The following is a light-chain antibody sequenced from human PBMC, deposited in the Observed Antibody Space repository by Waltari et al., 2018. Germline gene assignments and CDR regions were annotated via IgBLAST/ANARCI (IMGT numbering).Light chain of an antibody. J-gene: IGKJ2*01. CDR3: QHYYSLSA. CDR1: QDIVIW. CDR2: KAS. V-gene: IGKV1-5*03. Sequence: DIQMTQSPSTLSASVGDTVTITCRASQDIVIWLAWYQQKPEKAPKLLISKASSLESGVPSRFSGSGSGTEFTLTITSLQPDDFATYYCQHYYSLSAFGQGTKLEIK.